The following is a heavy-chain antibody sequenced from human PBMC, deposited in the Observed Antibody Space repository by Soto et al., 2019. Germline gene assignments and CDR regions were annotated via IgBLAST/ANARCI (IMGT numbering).Heavy chain of an antibody. V-gene: IGHV2-5*02. CDR3: ARTTRLVTVTSGVHYYYMDV. Sequence: GSGPTLVNPTQTLALTCTFSGFSLSTTGVAVGWIRQPPGKALEWLALFYWDDDKRYSPSLKSRLTIMKDTSKNQVVLIMTNMDPVDTATYYCARTTRLVTVTSGVHYYYMDVWGKGTTVTVSS. CDR1: GFSLSTTGVA. J-gene: IGHJ6*03. CDR2: FYWDDDK. D-gene: IGHD4-17*01.